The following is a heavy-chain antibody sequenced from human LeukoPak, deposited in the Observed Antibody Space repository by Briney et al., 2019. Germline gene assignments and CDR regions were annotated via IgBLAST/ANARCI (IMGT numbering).Heavy chain of an antibody. CDR2: INQNGGEK. Sequence: QAGGSLRLSCADSGFTFSGYWMNWVRQAPGKGLEWVANINQNGGEKYYVDSVKGRFTISRDNSKNSLYLQMNSLRAEDTAVYYCARYRHLGYWGQGTLVTVSS. CDR3: ARYRHLGY. J-gene: IGHJ4*02. V-gene: IGHV3-7*01. CDR1: GFTFSGYW.